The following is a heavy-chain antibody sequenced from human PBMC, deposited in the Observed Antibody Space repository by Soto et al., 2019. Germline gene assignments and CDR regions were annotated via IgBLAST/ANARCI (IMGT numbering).Heavy chain of an antibody. CDR3: ARAKTTWIQLWFVYYGLDV. V-gene: IGHV1-18*04. CDR2: SSAYNGNT. Sequence: QVQLVQSGAEVKKPGASVKVSCKASGYTFTSYGISWVRKAPGQGLEWMGWSSAYNGNTNYAQKLQGRVNMTTDTSTSTAYMELRSLRSDDTAVYYCARAKTTWIQLWFVYYGLDVWGQGTTVTFSS. J-gene: IGHJ6*02. CDR1: GYTFTSYG. D-gene: IGHD5-18*01.